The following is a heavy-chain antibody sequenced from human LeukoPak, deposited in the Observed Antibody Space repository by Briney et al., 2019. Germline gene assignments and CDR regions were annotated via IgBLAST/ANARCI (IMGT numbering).Heavy chain of an antibody. CDR3: ARSQGYSYGSSY. D-gene: IGHD5-18*01. CDR1: GGSFGRYA. Sequence: ASVKVSCKAPGGSFGRYAISWVRQAPGQGLEWMGGIVPILGTANYAQKFQGRVTITADDTTGTAYMELTSLRSADTAVYYCARSQGYSYGSSYWGQGTLVTVSS. V-gene: IGHV1-69*13. CDR2: IVPILGTA. J-gene: IGHJ4*02.